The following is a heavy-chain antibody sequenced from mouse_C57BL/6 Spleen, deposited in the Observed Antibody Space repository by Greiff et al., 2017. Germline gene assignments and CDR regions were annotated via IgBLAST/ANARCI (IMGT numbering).Heavy chain of an antibody. CDR3: ARDILPELFDY. D-gene: IGHD1-1*01. V-gene: IGHV3-6*01. CDR2: ISYDGSN. CDR1: GYSITSGYY. J-gene: IGHJ2*01. Sequence: EVQLQESGPGLVKPSQSLSLTCSVTGYSITSGYYWNWIRQFPGNKLEWMGYISYDGSNNYNPSLKNRISITLDTSKNQFFLKLNSVTTEDTATYYCARDILPELFDYWGQGTTLTVSS.